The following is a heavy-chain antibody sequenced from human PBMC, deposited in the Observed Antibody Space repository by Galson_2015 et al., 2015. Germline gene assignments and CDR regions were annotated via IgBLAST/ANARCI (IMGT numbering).Heavy chain of an antibody. CDR2: IRSKANSYAT. Sequence: SLRLSCAASGFTFSGSAMHWVRQASGKGLEWVGRIRSKANSYATAYAASVKGRFTISRDDSKNTAYLQMNSLRAEDTAVYYCARAGVYVDYYYYYGMDVWGQGNPGHRLL. J-gene: IGHJ6*02. CDR3: ARAGVYVDYYYYYGMDV. D-gene: IGHD5/OR15-5a*01. V-gene: IGHV3-73*01. CDR1: GFTFSGSA.